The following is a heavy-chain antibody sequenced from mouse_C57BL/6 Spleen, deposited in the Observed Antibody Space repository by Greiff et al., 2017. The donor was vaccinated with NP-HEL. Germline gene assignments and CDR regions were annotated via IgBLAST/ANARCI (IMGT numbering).Heavy chain of an antibody. Sequence: QVQLQQSGAELVMPGASVKLSCKASGYTFTSYWMHWVKQRPGQGLEWIGEIDPSDSYTNYNQKFKGKSTLTVDKSSSTAYMQLSSLTSEDSAVYYCARGENTVVAVDYWGQGTTLTVSS. D-gene: IGHD1-1*01. J-gene: IGHJ2*01. CDR1: GYTFTSYW. CDR3: ARGENTVVAVDY. CDR2: IDPSDSYT. V-gene: IGHV1-69*01.